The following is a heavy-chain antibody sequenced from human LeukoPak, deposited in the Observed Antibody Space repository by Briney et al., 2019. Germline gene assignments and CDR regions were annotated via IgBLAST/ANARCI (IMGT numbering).Heavy chain of an antibody. CDR3: ARDHKLRYFDWLPKNWFDP. J-gene: IGHJ5*02. Sequence: PSETLSLTCAVYGGSFSGYYWSWIRQPPGKGLEWIGEINHSGSTNYNPSLKSRVTISVDTSKNQFSLKLSSVTAADTAVYYCARDHKLRYFDWLPKNWFDPWGQGTLVTVSS. CDR1: GGSFSGYY. D-gene: IGHD3-9*01. V-gene: IGHV4-34*01. CDR2: INHSGST.